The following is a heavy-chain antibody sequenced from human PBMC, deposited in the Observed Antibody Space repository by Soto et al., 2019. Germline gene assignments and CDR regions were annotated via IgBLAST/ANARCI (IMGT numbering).Heavy chain of an antibody. D-gene: IGHD3-22*01. CDR2: IIPIFGTA. CDR1: GGTFSSYA. Sequence: GASVKVSCKASGGTFSSYAISWVRQAPGQGLEWMGGIIPIFGTANYAQKFQGRVTITADESTSTAYMELSSLRSEDTAVYYCARDHYYDSSGYYLSSWFDPWGQGTLVTVSS. V-gene: IGHV1-69*13. J-gene: IGHJ5*02. CDR3: ARDHYYDSSGYYLSSWFDP.